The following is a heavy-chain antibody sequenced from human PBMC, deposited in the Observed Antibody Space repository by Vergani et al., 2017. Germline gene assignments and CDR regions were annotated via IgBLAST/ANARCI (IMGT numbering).Heavy chain of an antibody. CDR2: IYVSGIN. J-gene: IGHJ3*01. Sequence: QVQLQESGPGLVKPSQTLSLTCTVSGAYINNDFYYWHWIRQPAGKGLEWIGRIYVSGINAYNSSLQSRVSMSVDTSKNQFSLTLTSVTAADTAVYYCARDNKQLRPRAFYLWGQGTMVTVSS. D-gene: IGHD4-23*01. CDR1: GAYINNDFYY. V-gene: IGHV4-61*02. CDR3: ARDNKQLRPRAFYL.